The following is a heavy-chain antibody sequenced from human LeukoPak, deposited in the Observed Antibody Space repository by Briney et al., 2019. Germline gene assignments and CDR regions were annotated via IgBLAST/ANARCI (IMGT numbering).Heavy chain of an antibody. CDR2: ISSNGGST. CDR1: GFTFSSYA. CDR3: ARSLGYYDY. V-gene: IGHV3-64*01. J-gene: IGHJ4*01. Sequence: PGGSLRLSCATSGFTFSSYAMAWVRQAPGKGLEYVSSISSNGGSTYYGNSVKGRFTISRDNSKNTLYLQMDTLTPEDMGVYYCARSLGYYDYWGQEPWSPSPQ. D-gene: IGHD3-22*01.